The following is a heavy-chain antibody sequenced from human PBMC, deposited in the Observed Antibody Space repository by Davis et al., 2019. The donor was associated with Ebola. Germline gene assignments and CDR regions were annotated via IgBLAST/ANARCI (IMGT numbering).Heavy chain of an antibody. J-gene: IGHJ4*02. Sequence: ASAKVFCKTSGYTLTSYYMHWVRQAPGQGLEWMGIIDPRSGNTDYAQKFQGRVTMTRDTSTNTVYMELSSLTSDDTAVYYCARRGSSSNHCDYWGQGTLVTVS. V-gene: IGHV1-46*01. CDR1: GYTLTSYY. CDR3: ARRGSSSNHCDY. D-gene: IGHD6-6*01. CDR2: IDPRSGNT.